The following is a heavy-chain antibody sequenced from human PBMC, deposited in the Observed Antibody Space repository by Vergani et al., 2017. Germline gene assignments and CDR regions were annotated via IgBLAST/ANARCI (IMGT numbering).Heavy chain of an antibody. CDR2: IYSGGST. CDR1: GFTVSSNY. Sequence: EVQLVETGGGLIQPGGSLRLSCAASGFTVSSNYMSWVRQAPGKGLEGVSVIYSGGSTYYADSVKGRFTISRDNSKNTLYLQMNSLRAEDTAVYYCARDGNYYDSSGYYVHYYGMDVWGQGTTVTVSS. J-gene: IGHJ6*02. V-gene: IGHV3-53*02. CDR3: ARDGNYYDSSGYYVHYYGMDV. D-gene: IGHD3-22*01.